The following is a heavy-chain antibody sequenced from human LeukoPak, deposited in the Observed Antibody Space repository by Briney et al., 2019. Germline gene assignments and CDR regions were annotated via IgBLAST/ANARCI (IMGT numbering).Heavy chain of an antibody. V-gene: IGHV4-34*01. D-gene: IGHD3-22*01. Sequence: SETLSLTCAVYGGSFSGYYWSWIRQPPGKGLEWIGETNHSGSTNYNPSLKSRVTISVDTSKNQFSLKLSSVTAADTAVYYCARDSYSSGYLDYWGQGTLVTVSS. J-gene: IGHJ4*02. CDR2: TNHSGST. CDR3: ARDSYSSGYLDY. CDR1: GGSFSGYY.